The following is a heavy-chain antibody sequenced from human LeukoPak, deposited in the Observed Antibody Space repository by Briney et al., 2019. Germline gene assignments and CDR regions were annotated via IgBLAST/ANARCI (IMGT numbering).Heavy chain of an antibody. Sequence: SETLSLTCTVSGGSISNSSSYWGWIRQPPGRGLEWIGSIYYSGSTYNNPSLKSRVIISVDTSKNQFSLKLSSVTAADTAVYYCTRAAGDGDYWGQGTLVIVSS. CDR2: IYYSGST. V-gene: IGHV4-39*01. D-gene: IGHD7-27*01. CDR1: GGSISNSSSY. CDR3: TRAAGDGDY. J-gene: IGHJ4*02.